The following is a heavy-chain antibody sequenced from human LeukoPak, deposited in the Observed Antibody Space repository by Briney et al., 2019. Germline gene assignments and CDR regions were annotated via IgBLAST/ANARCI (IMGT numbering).Heavy chain of an antibody. CDR3: ARDKYYGSGSHGKYNWFDP. D-gene: IGHD3-10*01. V-gene: IGHV4-38-2*02. CDR1: GYSISSGYY. J-gene: IGHJ5*02. Sequence: SETLSLTCTVSGYSISSGYYWGWIRQPPGKGLEWIGSIYTSGSTNYNPSLKSRVTMSVDTSKSQFSLKLSSVTAADTAVYYCARDKYYGSGSHGKYNWFDPWGQGTLVTVSS. CDR2: IYTSGST.